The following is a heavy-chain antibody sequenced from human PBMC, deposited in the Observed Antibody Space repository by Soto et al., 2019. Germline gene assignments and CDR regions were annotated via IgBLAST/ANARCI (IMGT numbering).Heavy chain of an antibody. Sequence: GASVKVSCKASGFTFTSSAVQWVRQARGQRLEWIGWIVVGSGNTNYAQKFQERVTITRDMSTSTAYMELSSLRSEDTAVYYCAAGSGGYCSGGSCYLAFDIWGQGTMVTVSS. J-gene: IGHJ3*02. D-gene: IGHD2-15*01. CDR3: AAGSGGYCSGGSCYLAFDI. CDR2: IVVGSGNT. CDR1: GFTFTSSA. V-gene: IGHV1-58*01.